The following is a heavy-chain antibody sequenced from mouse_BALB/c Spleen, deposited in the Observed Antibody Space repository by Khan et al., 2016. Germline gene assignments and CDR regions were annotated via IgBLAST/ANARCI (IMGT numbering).Heavy chain of an antibody. CDR3: SRTTVVLYWYFDV. CDR1: GYSLTSDYA. CDR2: ISYSGST. Sequence: EVQLQESGPGLVKPSQSLSLTCTVTGYSLTSDYAWNWIRQFPGNKLEWMGYISYSGSTSYNPSLKSRISITRDTSKNQFFLQLNSLTTEDTATYYCSRTTVVLYWYFDVWGAGTTVTVSS. J-gene: IGHJ1*01. D-gene: IGHD1-1*01. V-gene: IGHV3-2*02.